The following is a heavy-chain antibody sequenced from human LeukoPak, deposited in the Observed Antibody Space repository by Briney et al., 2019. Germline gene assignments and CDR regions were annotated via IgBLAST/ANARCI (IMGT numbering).Heavy chain of an antibody. J-gene: IGHJ4*02. CDR2: LYRGGNT. Sequence: PGTSLRLSCAASGLTVSDNFMSWVRQAPGKGLEWVSVLYRGGNTYYADSVRGRFTISRDNSKNMVYLQMNSLTAEDTAVYYCARDRIEGATSDFDYWGQGTLVTVSS. CDR1: GLTVSDNF. V-gene: IGHV3-66*01. CDR3: ARDRIEGATSDFDY. D-gene: IGHD2-21*01.